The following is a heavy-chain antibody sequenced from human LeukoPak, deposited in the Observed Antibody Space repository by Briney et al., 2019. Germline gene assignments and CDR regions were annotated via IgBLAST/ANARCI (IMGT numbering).Heavy chain of an antibody. J-gene: IGHJ6*03. CDR2: ISSSSSTI. V-gene: IGHV3-48*01. CDR1: GFTFSSYE. D-gene: IGHD6-19*01. CDR3: ARDQWLVDYYYYMDV. Sequence: PGGSLRLSCAASGFTFSSYEMNWVRQAPGKGLEWVSYISSSSSTIYYADSVKGRFTISRDNAKNSLYLQMNSLRAEDTAVYYCARDQWLVDYYYYMDVWGKGTTVTVSS.